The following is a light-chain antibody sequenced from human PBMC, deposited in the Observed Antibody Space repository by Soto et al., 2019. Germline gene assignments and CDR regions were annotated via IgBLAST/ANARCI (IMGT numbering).Light chain of an antibody. Sequence: IVLAYAPGTLSLSPGERATLSCMASQSVSSSYLAWYQQKPGQAPRLLIYGASSRATGIPDRFSGSGSGTDFTLTISRLEPEDFAVHYCQQYGSSPPITFGQGTRLEIK. CDR3: QQYGSSPPIT. V-gene: IGKV3-20*01. CDR2: GAS. CDR1: QSVSSSY. J-gene: IGKJ5*01.